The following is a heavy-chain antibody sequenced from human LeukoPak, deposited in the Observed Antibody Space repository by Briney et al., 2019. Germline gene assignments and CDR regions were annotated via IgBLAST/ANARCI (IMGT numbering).Heavy chain of an antibody. CDR1: GYTFTSYG. Sequence: ASVKVSCKASGYTFTSYGISWVRQAPGQGLEWMGWISAYNGNTNYAQKLQGRVTMTTDTSTSTAYMELRSLRSDDTAVYYCARGRDYVWGSYRPDAFDIWGQGTMVTVSS. CDR3: ARGRDYVWGSYRPDAFDI. D-gene: IGHD3-16*02. CDR2: ISAYNGNT. J-gene: IGHJ3*02. V-gene: IGHV1-18*01.